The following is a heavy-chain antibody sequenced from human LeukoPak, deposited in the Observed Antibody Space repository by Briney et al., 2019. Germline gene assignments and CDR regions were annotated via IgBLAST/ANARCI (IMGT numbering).Heavy chain of an antibody. J-gene: IGHJ4*02. D-gene: IGHD3-22*01. CDR2: INHSGST. Sequence: PSETLSLTCAVYGGSFSGYYWSWIRQPPGKGLEWIGEINHSGSTSYNPSLKSRVTISVDTSKNQFSLKLSSVTAADTAVYYCARPYYYDSSGYSLGYWGQGTLVTVSS. V-gene: IGHV4-34*01. CDR1: GGSFSGYY. CDR3: ARPYYYDSSGYSLGY.